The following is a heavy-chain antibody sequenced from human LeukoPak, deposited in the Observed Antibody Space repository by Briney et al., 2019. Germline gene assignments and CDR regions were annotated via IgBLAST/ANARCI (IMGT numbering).Heavy chain of an antibody. CDR3: ARDPSRGYTYGYGDL. J-gene: IGHJ4*02. CDR2: IMKDGTEK. Sequence: GGSLRLSCAAARFSISGYWMNWVRQAPGKGLEWVANIMKDGTEKYYVDSVKGRFTISRDNAKNSLYLQMNSLRAEDTAVYYRARDPSRGYTYGYGDLWGQGTLVTVSS. V-gene: IGHV3-7*01. CDR1: RFSISGYW. D-gene: IGHD5-18*01.